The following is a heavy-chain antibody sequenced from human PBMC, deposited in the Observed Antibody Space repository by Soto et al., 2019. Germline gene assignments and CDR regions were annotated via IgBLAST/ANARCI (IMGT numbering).Heavy chain of an antibody. D-gene: IGHD6-13*01. CDR3: ARDSSSSWYNYYYVMDL. CDR1: GGSISSYY. CDR2: IYYSGST. J-gene: IGHJ6*02. Sequence: SETLSLTCTVSGGSISSYYWGWIRQPPGKGLEWIGYIYYSGSTNYNPSLKSRVTISVDTSKNQFSLKLSSVTAADTAVYYCARDSSSSWYNYYYVMDLWGQGSKVTVSS. V-gene: IGHV4-59*01.